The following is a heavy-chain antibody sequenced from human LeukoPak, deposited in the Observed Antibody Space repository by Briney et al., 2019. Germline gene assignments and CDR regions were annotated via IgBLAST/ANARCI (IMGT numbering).Heavy chain of an antibody. CDR3: ARDLGIAAAGHYYYYYMDV. Sequence: SETLSLTCAVSGGSISSGGYCWTWIRQPAGKGLEWIGRIYTSGSTNYNPSLKSRVTMSVDTSKNQFSLKLSSVTAADTAVYYCARDLGIAAAGHYYYYYMDVWGKGTTVTVSS. CDR1: GGSISSGGYC. J-gene: IGHJ6*03. CDR2: IYTSGST. D-gene: IGHD6-13*01. V-gene: IGHV4-61*02.